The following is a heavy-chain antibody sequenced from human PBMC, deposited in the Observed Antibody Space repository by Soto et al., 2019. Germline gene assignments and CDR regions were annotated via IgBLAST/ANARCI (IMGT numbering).Heavy chain of an antibody. CDR1: GFTFSSYG. D-gene: IGHD1-26*01. CDR2: ISYDGSNK. V-gene: IGHV3-30*18. CDR3: AKERIVGATKHVYYGMDV. Sequence: GGSLRLSCAASGFTFSSYGMHWVRQAPGKGLEWVAVISYDGSNKYYADSVKGRFTISRDNSKNTLYLQMSSLRAEDTAVYYCAKERIVGATKHVYYGMDVWGQGTTVTVSS. J-gene: IGHJ6*02.